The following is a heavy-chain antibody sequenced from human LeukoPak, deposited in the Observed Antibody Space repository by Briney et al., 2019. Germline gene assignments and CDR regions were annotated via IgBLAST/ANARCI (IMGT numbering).Heavy chain of an antibody. J-gene: IGHJ6*02. CDR2: IWYDGSNK. CDR3: ARDILSAYCGGDCYPLNGMDV. Sequence: GGSLRLSCAASGFTFSSYGMHWVRQAPGKGLEWVAVIWYDGSNKYYADSVKDRFTISRDNSKNTLYLQMNSLRAEDTAVYYCARDILSAYCGGDCYPLNGMDVWGQGTTVTVSS. V-gene: IGHV3-33*01. D-gene: IGHD2-21*02. CDR1: GFTFSSYG.